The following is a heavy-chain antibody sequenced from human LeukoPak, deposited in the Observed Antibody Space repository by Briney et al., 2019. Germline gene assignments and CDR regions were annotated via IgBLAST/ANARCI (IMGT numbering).Heavy chain of an antibody. CDR3: LPLLSRPYVEDGFDI. J-gene: IGHJ3*02. CDR2: ISSSSSYT. Sequence: GGSLRLSCTASGFTFSDYYMSWIRQAPGKGLEWVSYISSSSSYTKYADSVEGRFTISRDNARNSLYLQMNSLRAEDTAVYYCLPLLSRPYVEDGFDIWGQGTMVTVS. V-gene: IGHV3-11*06. CDR1: GFTFSDYY. D-gene: IGHD2/OR15-2a*01.